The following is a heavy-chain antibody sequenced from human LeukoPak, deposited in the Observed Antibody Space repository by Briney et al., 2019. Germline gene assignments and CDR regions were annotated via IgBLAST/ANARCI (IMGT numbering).Heavy chain of an antibody. J-gene: IGHJ6*03. CDR2: FYTSGSS. V-gene: IGHV4-59*08. CDR1: GGSISSYY. Sequence: SETLSLTCSVSGGSISSYYWSWIRQPPGKGLEWIGYFYTSGSSNYNPSLKSRVTLSLDTSKNQFSLKLSSVTAADTAVYYCARHPNYYYCYLDVWGQGTTVTVSS. CDR3: ARHPNYYYCYLDV.